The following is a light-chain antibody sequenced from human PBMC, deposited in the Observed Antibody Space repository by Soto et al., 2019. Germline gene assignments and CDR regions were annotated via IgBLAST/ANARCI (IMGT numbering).Light chain of an antibody. CDR3: SSHAGTKVV. V-gene: IGLV2-8*01. CDR2: EVT. J-gene: IGLJ2*01. Sequence: QSVLTQPPSASGSPGQSVTISCAGTSSDVGAYNYVSWYQQHPGKAPKLMIYEVTKRPSGVPDRFSGSKSGNTASLTVSGLQVEDEADYCCSSHAGTKVVFGGGTKLTVL. CDR1: SSDVGAYNY.